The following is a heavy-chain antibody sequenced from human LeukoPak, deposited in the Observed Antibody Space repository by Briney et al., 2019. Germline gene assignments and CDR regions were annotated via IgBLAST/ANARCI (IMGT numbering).Heavy chain of an antibody. J-gene: IGHJ3*02. CDR1: GFTFSSYW. CDR2: INSDGSST. V-gene: IGHV3-74*01. CDR3: ACFSGWYGGDAFDI. D-gene: IGHD6-19*01. Sequence: GGSLRLSCAASGFTFSSYWMHWVRQAPGKGLVWVSRINSDGSSTSYADSVKGRFTISRDNAKNTLYLQMNSPRAEDTAVYYCACFSGWYGGDAFDIWGQGTMVTVSS.